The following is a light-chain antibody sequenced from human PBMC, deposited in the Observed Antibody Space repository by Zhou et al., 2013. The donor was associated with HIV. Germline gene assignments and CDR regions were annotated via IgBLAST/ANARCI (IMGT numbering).Light chain of an antibody. J-gene: IGKJ1*01. Sequence: DIQMTQSPSSLSASVGDRVTITCRTSQDITTSLAWYQQKPGKAPKLLVYSASTLQSGVSSRFSGSGSGTGFSLTIDNLQPEDVGIYYCQKYDSAPWAFGQGTKVEI. CDR3: QKYDSAPWA. CDR2: SAS. CDR1: QDITTS. V-gene: IGKV1-27*01.